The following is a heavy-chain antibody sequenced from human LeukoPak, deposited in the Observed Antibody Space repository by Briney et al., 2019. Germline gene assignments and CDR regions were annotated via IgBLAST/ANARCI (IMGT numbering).Heavy chain of an antibody. CDR2: ISGSGGST. V-gene: IGHV3-23*01. CDR1: GFTLSSYA. J-gene: IGHJ4*02. CDR3: ATGGWLVENGY. Sequence: GGSLRLSCAASGFTLSSYAMSWVRQAPGKGLEWVSAISGSGGSTYYADSVKGRFTISRDNSKNTLYLQMNSLRAEDTAVYYCATGGWLVENGYWGQGTLVTVSS. D-gene: IGHD6-19*01.